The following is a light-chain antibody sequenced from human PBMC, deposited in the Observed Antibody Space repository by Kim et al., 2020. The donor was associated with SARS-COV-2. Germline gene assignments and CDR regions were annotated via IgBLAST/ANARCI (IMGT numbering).Light chain of an antibody. J-gene: IGKJ4*01. CDR1: QSVDGY. CDR3: QQRGNWVT. Sequence: EIVLTQSPPIVSLSPGERASLSCRASQSVDGYLAWYQQKPGQAPRLLIYDASKRVTGVPARFSGSGSGTDFTLTISSLEPEDFAVYYCQQRGNWVTFGGGTKVDIK. CDR2: DAS. V-gene: IGKV3-11*01.